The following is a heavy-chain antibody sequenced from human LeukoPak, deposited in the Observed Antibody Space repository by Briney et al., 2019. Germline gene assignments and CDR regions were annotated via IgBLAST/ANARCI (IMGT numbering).Heavy chain of an antibody. D-gene: IGHD1-26*01. V-gene: IGHV4-34*01. J-gene: IGHJ3*02. Sequence: SETLSLTCAVYGGSFSGYYWSWIRQPPGKGLEWIGEINHSGSTNYNPSLKSRVTISVDTSKNQFSLKLSSVTAADTAVYYCARDPGALAFDIWGQGTMVTVS. CDR2: INHSGST. CDR3: ARDPGALAFDI. CDR1: GGSFSGYY.